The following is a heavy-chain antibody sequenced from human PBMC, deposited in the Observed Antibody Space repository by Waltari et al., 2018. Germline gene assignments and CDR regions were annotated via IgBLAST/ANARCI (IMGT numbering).Heavy chain of an antibody. J-gene: IGHJ4*02. CDR1: GFTFGDYN. CDR2: IRRKAYGGTT. Sequence: EVQLVESGGGLVQPGRSLRLTCIGSGFTFGDYNVNWVRQAPGRGLEWVGFIRRKAYGGTTEYAASVKGRVTISRDDSKNIAYLQMNSLQTEDTAVYYCARVRGSGWSENYYFDYWGQGSLVTVSS. D-gene: IGHD6-19*01. CDR3: ARVRGSGWSENYYFDY. V-gene: IGHV3-49*04.